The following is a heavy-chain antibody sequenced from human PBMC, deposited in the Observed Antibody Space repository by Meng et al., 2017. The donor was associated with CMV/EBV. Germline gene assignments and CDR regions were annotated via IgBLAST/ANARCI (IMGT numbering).Heavy chain of an antibody. V-gene: IGHV1-69*05. CDR3: ASNGYTSGYYYYYGMDV. CDR1: GGTFSSYA. D-gene: IGHD5-24*01. CDR2: IIPIFGTA. J-gene: IGHJ6*02. Sequence: SVKVSCKASGGTFSSYAVSWVRQAPGQGLEWMGGIIPIFGTANYAQKFQGRVTITTDESTSTAYMELSSLRSEDTAVYYCASNGYTSGYYYYYGMDVWGQGTTVTVSS.